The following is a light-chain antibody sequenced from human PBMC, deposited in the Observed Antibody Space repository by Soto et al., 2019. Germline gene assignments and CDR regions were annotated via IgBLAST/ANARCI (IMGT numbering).Light chain of an antibody. CDR3: QQYNSYPIT. J-gene: IGKJ5*01. Sequence: DIQMTQSPSTLSASVGDRVTITCLASQSISTWLAWYQQKPGEAPKLLIYDASSLESGVPSRFSGSGSGTEFTLTISSLQPDDFATYYCQQYNSYPITFGQGTRLEI. V-gene: IGKV1-5*01. CDR2: DAS. CDR1: QSISTW.